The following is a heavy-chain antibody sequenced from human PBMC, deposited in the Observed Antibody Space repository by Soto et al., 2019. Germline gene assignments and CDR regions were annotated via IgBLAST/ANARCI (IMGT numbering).Heavy chain of an antibody. D-gene: IGHD2-2*01. CDR1: GFTFSHYG. CDR2: IQYDGSKK. J-gene: IGHJ4*02. CDR3: ARDDCGRPSCLAY. V-gene: IGHV3-33*01. Sequence: GGSLRLSCAASGFTFSHYGMHWVRQAPGKGLEWVAAIQYDGSKKYYADSVKGRFAISRDSSTDTVYLQMNTLRAEDTALYYCARDDCGRPSCLAYWGQGTLVTV.